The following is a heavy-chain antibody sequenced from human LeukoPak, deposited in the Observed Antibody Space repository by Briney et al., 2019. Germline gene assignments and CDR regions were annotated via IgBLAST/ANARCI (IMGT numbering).Heavy chain of an antibody. V-gene: IGHV3-30*18. Sequence: AGGSLRLSCAASGFTFSSYAMSWVRQAPGKGPEWVAVISYDGSNKYYADSVKGRFTISRDNSKNTLYLQMNSLRAEDTAVYYCAKDTQITMVRGVIDYGGIFDYWGQGTLVTVSS. CDR1: GFTFSSYA. CDR3: AKDTQITMVRGVIDYGGIFDY. CDR2: ISYDGSNK. J-gene: IGHJ4*02. D-gene: IGHD3-10*01.